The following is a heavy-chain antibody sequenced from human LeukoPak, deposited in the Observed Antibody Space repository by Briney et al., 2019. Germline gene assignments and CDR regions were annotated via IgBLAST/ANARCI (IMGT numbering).Heavy chain of an antibody. Sequence: SETLSLTCSVSVGSLSSYFWSWIRQPPGKGLEWIGYVYYSGNTNYNPSLSGRVTISADRSKNHFSLRLKSVTAADTAAYYCARANGGNSRYFDYWGQGTLVTVSS. D-gene: IGHD4-23*01. J-gene: IGHJ4*02. V-gene: IGHV4-59*01. CDR1: VGSLSSYF. CDR2: VYYSGNT. CDR3: ARANGGNSRYFDY.